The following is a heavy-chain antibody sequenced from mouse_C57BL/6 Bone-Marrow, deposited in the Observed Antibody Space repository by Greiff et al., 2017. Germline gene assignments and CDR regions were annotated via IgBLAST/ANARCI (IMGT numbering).Heavy chain of an antibody. CDR1: GFSFNTYA. D-gene: IGHD2-2*01. CDR2: IRSKSNNYAT. J-gene: IGHJ4*01. Sequence: EVQLQQSGGGLVQPKGSLKLSCAASGFSFNTYAMNWVRQAPGKGLEWVARIRSKSNNYATYYADSVKDRFTISRDDSESMLYLQMNNLKTEDTAMYYCVRLWLWAMDYWGQGTSVTVSS. CDR3: VRLWLWAMDY. V-gene: IGHV10-1*01.